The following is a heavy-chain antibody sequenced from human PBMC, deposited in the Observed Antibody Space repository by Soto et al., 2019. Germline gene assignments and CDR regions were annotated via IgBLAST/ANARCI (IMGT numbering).Heavy chain of an antibody. V-gene: IGHV3-30-3*02. CDR3: AKSSSGLRDYFDY. Sequence: QMQLVESGGGVVQPGGSLRLSCEASGFTLSTFAMHWVRQAPGKGLEWVATTSYDGLNTFYGESVRGRFSISRDTSQNTLFLQMNSLKTEDTAVYYCAKSSSGLRDYFDYWGRGTLVTVSS. D-gene: IGHD3-10*01. CDR2: TSYDGLNT. CDR1: GFTLSTFA. J-gene: IGHJ4*02.